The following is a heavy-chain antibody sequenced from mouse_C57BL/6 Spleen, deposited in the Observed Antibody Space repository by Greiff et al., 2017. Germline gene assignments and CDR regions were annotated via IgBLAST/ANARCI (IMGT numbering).Heavy chain of an antibody. CDR1: GFTFSDYG. D-gene: IGHD1-1*01. Sequence: EVQLVESGGGLVKPGGSLKLSCAASGFTFSDYGMHWVRQAPEKGLEWVAYISSGSSTIYYADTVKGRYTMSRDNAKNTLFLQMTSLRSEDTAMYYCARGEVYYYGYWYFDVWGTGTTVTVSS. V-gene: IGHV5-17*01. J-gene: IGHJ1*03. CDR3: ARGEVYYYGYWYFDV. CDR2: ISSGSSTI.